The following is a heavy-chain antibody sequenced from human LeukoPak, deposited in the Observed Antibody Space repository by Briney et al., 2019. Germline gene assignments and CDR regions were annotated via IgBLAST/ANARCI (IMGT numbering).Heavy chain of an antibody. Sequence: ASVKVSCKASGYTFTSYYMHWVRQAPGQGLEWMGIINPSGGSTTYAQNFQDRVTMTRDTSTSTVYMEVSSLRSEDTAVYYCATPLSDYWGQGTLVTVSS. CDR2: INPSGGST. J-gene: IGHJ4*02. CDR3: ATPLSDY. CDR1: GYTFTSYY. V-gene: IGHV1-46*01.